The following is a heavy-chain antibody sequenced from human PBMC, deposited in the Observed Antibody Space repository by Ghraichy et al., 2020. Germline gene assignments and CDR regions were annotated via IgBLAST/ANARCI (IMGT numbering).Heavy chain of an antibody. CDR2: IYTSGST. CDR1: GGSISSYY. D-gene: IGHD1-26*01. Sequence: SETLSLTCTVYGGSISSYYWSWIRQPAGKGLEWIGRIYTSGSTNYNPSLKSRVTMSVDSSKNQFSLKLSSVTAADTAVYYCARGDGELLAVDIWGQGTMVTVSS. J-gene: IGHJ3*02. V-gene: IGHV4-4*07. CDR3: ARGDGELLAVDI.